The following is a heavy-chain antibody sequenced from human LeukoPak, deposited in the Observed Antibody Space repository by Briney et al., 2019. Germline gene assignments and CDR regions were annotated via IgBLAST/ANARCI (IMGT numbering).Heavy chain of an antibody. D-gene: IGHD6-19*01. J-gene: IGHJ5*02. CDR2: ISGSGGST. CDR1: GFIFSSYS. CDR3: AKDQAGGWYENWFDP. V-gene: IGHV3-23*01. Sequence: GGSLRLSCAASGFIFSSYSTSWVRQAPGKGLEWVSAISGSGGSTYYADSVKGRFTISRDNSKNTLYLQMNSLRAEDTAVYYCAKDQAGGWYENWFDPWGQGTLVTVSS.